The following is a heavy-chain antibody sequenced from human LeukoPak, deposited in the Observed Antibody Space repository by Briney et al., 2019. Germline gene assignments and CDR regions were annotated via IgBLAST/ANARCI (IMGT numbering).Heavy chain of an antibody. CDR2: ISGSGGST. Sequence: GGSLRLSCAASGFTFSSYAMGWVRQAPGKGLEWVSAISGSGGSTYYADSVKGRVTISRDNSKNTLYLQMNSLRAEDTAVYYCAKVEMVITTRYFQHWGQGTLVTVSS. V-gene: IGHV3-23*01. CDR1: GFTFSSYA. D-gene: IGHD3-22*01. CDR3: AKVEMVITTRYFQH. J-gene: IGHJ1*01.